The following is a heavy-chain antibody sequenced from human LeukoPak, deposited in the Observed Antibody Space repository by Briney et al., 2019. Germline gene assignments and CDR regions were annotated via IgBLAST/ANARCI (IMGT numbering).Heavy chain of an antibody. CDR2: IKQDGSEK. CDR3: AKIKGSSSPFDS. D-gene: IGHD6-6*01. V-gene: IGHV3-7*01. J-gene: IGHJ4*02. Sequence: ETLSLTCTVSGGSISSGSYYWSWIRQPAGKGLEWVANIKQDGSEKYYVDSVKGRFTISRDNAKNSLYLQMNSLRAEDTAVYCCAKIKGSSSPFDSWGQGTLVTVSS. CDR1: GGSISSGSYY.